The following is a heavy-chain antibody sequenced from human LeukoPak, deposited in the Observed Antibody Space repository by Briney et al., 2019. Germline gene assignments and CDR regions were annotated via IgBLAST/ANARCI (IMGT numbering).Heavy chain of an antibody. CDR2: IIISGRTT. CDR3: AKVGYRDWFDP. D-gene: IGHD1-1*01. Sequence: GGSLRLSCAASGFIFSNSEMHWVRQAPGKGLQWVSYIIISGRTTYYTDSVKGRFTISRDNARNSLYLQMNSLTAEDTAIYYCAKVGYRDWFDPWGQGTLVTVSS. CDR1: GFIFSNSE. J-gene: IGHJ5*02. V-gene: IGHV3-48*03.